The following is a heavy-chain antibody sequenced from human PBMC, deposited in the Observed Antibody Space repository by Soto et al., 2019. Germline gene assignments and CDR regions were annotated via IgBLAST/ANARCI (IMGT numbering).Heavy chain of an antibody. J-gene: IGHJ6*02. V-gene: IGHV4-31*03. CDR2: IYYSGST. Sequence: PSETLSLTCTVSGGSISSGGYYWSWIRQHPGKGLEWIGYIYYSGSTYYNPSLKSRVTISVDTSKNQFSLKLSSVTAADTAVYYCARDGSRPGGMDVWGQGTMVTVSS. CDR3: ARDGSRPGGMDV. CDR1: GGSISSGGYY. D-gene: IGHD3-10*01.